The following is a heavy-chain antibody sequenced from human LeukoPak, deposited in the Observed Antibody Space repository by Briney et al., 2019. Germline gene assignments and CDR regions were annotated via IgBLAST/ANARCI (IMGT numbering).Heavy chain of an antibody. J-gene: IGHJ4*02. Sequence: GGSLRLSCAASGFTFSSYGMHWVRQAPGKGLEWVSYISSSSSTIYYADSVKGRFTISRDNAKNSLYLQMNSLRAEDTAVYYCARERGYNYGYSDYWGQGTLVTVSS. CDR3: ARERGYNYGYSDY. V-gene: IGHV3-48*01. CDR1: GFTFSSYG. CDR2: ISSSSSTI. D-gene: IGHD5-18*01.